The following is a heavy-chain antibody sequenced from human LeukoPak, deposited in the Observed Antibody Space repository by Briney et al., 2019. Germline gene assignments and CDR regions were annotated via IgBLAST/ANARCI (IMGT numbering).Heavy chain of an antibody. CDR1: GFTFSSYA. J-gene: IGHJ1*01. D-gene: IGHD3-10*01. V-gene: IGHV3-64D*06. CDR2: ISSSGSST. Sequence: TGRSLRLSCSASGFTFSSYAMHWVRQAPGEGLEYVSVISSSGSSTYYADSVKGRFIIFRDNSKNTMYLQMRTLRPEDTAVYYCVKGGPITMVRGASNWGQGTLVIVSS. CDR3: VKGGPITMVRGASN.